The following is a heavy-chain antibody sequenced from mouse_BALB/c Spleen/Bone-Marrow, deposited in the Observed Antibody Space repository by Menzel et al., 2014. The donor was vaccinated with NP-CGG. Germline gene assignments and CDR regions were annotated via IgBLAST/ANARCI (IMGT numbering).Heavy chain of an antibody. CDR3: ARDGSSYYAMDY. V-gene: IGHV5-6-5*01. D-gene: IGHD1-1*01. J-gene: IGHJ4*01. CDR2: ISSGGST. CDR1: GFTFSSYA. Sequence: EVKLVESGGGLVKPGGSLKLSCAASGFTFSSYAMSWVRQTPEKRLEWAASISSGGSTYYPDSVKGRFTISRDNARNILYLQMSSLRSEDTAMYYCARDGSSYYAMDYWGQGTSVTVSS.